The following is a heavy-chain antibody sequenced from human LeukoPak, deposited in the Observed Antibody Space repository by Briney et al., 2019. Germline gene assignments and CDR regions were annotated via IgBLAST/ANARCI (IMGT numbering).Heavy chain of an antibody. CDR2: ITGSGGFT. CDR1: GFPFSTYA. CDR3: VRSLDY. Sequence: GGSLRLSCAASGFPFSTYAMNWVRQAPGKGLGWVSVITGSGGFTQYADSVKGRFTISRDNSKNTVYLQMNSLRVEDTALYYCVRSLDYWGQGTLVTVSS. J-gene: IGHJ4*02. V-gene: IGHV3-23*01.